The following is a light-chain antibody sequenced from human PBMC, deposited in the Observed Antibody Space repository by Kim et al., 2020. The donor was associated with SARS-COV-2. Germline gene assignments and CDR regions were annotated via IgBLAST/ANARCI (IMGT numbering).Light chain of an antibody. Sequence: SSELTQDPAVSVALGQTVRITCQGDSLRSYYATWYQQKPGQAPILVIYGKNNRPSGIPDRFSGSSSGNTASLPITGTQSRDEADCYCNSRDSNDNVVFGG. CDR3: NSRDSNDNVV. V-gene: IGLV3-19*01. CDR1: SLRSYY. J-gene: IGLJ2*01. CDR2: GKN.